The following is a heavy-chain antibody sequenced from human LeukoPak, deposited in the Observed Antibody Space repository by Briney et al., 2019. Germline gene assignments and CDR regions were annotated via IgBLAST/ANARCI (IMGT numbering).Heavy chain of an antibody. D-gene: IGHD2-15*01. CDR2: INSDGSRR. CDR1: GFTFSSYW. V-gene: IGHV3-74*01. J-gene: IGHJ5*02. Sequence: GGSLRLSCAASGFTFSSYWMHWVRQAPGKGLVWVSRINSDGSRRSYEDSVKGRFSIIRDNAKNTLYLQMTSMRAEETAVYYCARDGQDIVVVVAATPCGWFDPWGQGTLVTVSS. CDR3: ARDGQDIVVVVAATPCGWFDP.